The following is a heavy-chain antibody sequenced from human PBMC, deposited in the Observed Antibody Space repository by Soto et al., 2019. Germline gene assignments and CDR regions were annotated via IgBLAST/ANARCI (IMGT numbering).Heavy chain of an antibody. CDR3: ARVFPGAAAGNYYGMDV. Sequence: KTSETLSLTCTVSGGSISSYYWSWIRQPPGKGLEWIGYIYYSGSTNYNPSLKSRVTISVDTSKNQFSLKLSSVTAADTAVYYCARVFPGAAAGNYYGMDVWGQGTTVTVSS. J-gene: IGHJ6*02. D-gene: IGHD6-13*01. V-gene: IGHV4-59*01. CDR1: GGSISSYY. CDR2: IYYSGST.